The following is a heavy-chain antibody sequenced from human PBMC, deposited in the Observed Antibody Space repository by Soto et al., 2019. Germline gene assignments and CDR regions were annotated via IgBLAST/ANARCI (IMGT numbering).Heavy chain of an antibody. D-gene: IGHD6-19*01. CDR3: ARARGWYIDY. J-gene: IGHJ4*02. Sequence: VRQAPGKGLEWVSVIYSGGSTYYADSVKGRFTISRDNSKNTLYLQMNSPRAEDTAVYYCARARGWYIDYWGQGTLVTVSS. V-gene: IGHV3-53*01. CDR2: IYSGGST.